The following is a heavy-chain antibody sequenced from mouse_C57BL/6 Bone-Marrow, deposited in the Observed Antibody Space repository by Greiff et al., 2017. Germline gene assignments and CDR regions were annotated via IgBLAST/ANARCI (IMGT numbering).Heavy chain of an antibody. V-gene: IGHV1-61*01. CDR1: GYTFTSYW. D-gene: IGHD2-13*01. Sequence: QVQLQQPGAELVRPGSSVKLSCKASGYTFTSYWMAWVKQRPGQGLEWIGNIYPSDSETHYNQKFKDKATLTVDKSSSTAYMQLSSLTSEDSAVYYCARKVTYYAMDYWGQGTSVTVSS. CDR2: IYPSDSET. CDR3: ARKVTYYAMDY. J-gene: IGHJ4*01.